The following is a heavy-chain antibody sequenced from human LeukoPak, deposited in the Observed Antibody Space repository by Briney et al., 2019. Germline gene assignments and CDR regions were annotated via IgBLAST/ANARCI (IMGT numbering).Heavy chain of an antibody. D-gene: IGHD2-8*02. CDR2: ISGSGSTT. J-gene: IGHJ3*02. Sequence: GGSLGLSCAVSGFTFSSYHMTWVRQAPGKGLKWVSAISGSGSTTYYADPVKGRFTISRDNSKNTLYLQMNSLSAEDTAVYYCAHYSTGVNYGGLAFDIWGQGTMVTVSS. V-gene: IGHV3-23*01. CDR3: AHYSTGVNYGGLAFDI. CDR1: GFTFSSYH.